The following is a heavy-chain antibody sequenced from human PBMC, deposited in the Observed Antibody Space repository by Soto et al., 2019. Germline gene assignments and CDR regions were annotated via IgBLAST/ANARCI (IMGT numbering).Heavy chain of an antibody. CDR3: ARGEGGPRWGSIDY. D-gene: IGHD2-21*01. Sequence: QVQLVQSGAEVKKPGASVKVSCKASGYTFTGYYMHWVRQAPGQGLEWMGWINPNSGGTNYAQKFQGWVTMTRETSIRTASMEMSRLRSDDTAVYYCARGEGGPRWGSIDYWGQGTLVTVSS. CDR1: GYTFTGYY. V-gene: IGHV1-2*04. CDR2: INPNSGGT. J-gene: IGHJ4*02.